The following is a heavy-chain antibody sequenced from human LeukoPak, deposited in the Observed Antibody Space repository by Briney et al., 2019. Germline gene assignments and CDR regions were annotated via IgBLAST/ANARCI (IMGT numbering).Heavy chain of an antibody. D-gene: IGHD3-22*01. CDR1: GFTFSSYG. J-gene: IGHJ4*02. CDR3: ARGPYYYDSSGYYYFDY. CDR2: IRYDGSNK. V-gene: IGHV3-30*02. Sequence: GGSLRLSCAASGFTFSSYGMHWVRQAPGKGLEWVAFIRYDGSNKYYADSVKGRFTISRDNSKNTLYLQMNSLRAGDTAVYYCARGPYYYDSSGYYYFDYWGQGTLVTVSS.